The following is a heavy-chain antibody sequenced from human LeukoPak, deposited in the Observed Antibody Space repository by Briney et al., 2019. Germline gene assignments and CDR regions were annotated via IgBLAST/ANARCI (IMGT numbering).Heavy chain of an antibody. Sequence: ASVKVSCKASGYTFTSYYMHWVRQAPGQGLEWMGIINPSGGSTSYAQKFQGRVTMTRDTSTSTVYMELSSLRSEDTAVNYCARGDIVLMVYANEGPYYFDYWGQGTLVTVSS. CDR1: GYTFTSYY. CDR3: ARGDIVLMVYANEGPYYFDY. V-gene: IGHV1-46*01. J-gene: IGHJ4*02. CDR2: INPSGGST. D-gene: IGHD2-8*01.